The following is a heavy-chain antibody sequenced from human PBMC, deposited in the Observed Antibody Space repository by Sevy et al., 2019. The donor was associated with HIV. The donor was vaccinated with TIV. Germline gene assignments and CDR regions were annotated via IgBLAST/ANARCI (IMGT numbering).Heavy chain of an antibody. J-gene: IGHJ4*02. CDR2: IRRNSYEPYGGTT. Sequence: GGSLRLSCTSSGFTFGDYAMSWFRQAPGKGLEWVAFIRRNSYEPYGGTTEYAASVKGRFTISRDDSKSIANLPMNSLKTEDTALYYCIRALATVDTAEYYFDYWGQGILVTVSS. V-gene: IGHV3-49*03. CDR1: GFTFGDYA. D-gene: IGHD4-17*01. CDR3: IRALATVDTAEYYFDY.